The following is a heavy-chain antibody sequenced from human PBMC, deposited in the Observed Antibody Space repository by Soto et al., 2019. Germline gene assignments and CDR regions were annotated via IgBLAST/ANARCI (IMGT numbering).Heavy chain of an antibody. V-gene: IGHV1-3*01. Sequence: ASVKVSCKASGYTFTSYAMHWVRQDPGQRLEWMGWINAGNGNTKYSQKFQGRVTITRDTSASTAYMELSSLRSEDTAVYYCAREVVLGRQQWLAYNWFDPWGQGTLVTVSS. CDR2: INAGNGNT. J-gene: IGHJ5*02. CDR1: GYTFTSYA. CDR3: AREVVLGRQQWLAYNWFDP. D-gene: IGHD6-19*01.